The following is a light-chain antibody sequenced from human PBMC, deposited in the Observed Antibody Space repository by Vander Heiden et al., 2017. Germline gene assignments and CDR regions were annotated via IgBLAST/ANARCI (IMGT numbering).Light chain of an antibody. J-gene: IGKJ1*01. CDR3: QQSDSTPRT. V-gene: IGKV1-39*01. CDR2: AAS. CDR1: QSISSY. Sequence: DIQMTQSPSSLSASVGDRVTITCRASQSISSYLNWFQQKPGKAPKLLIYAASSLQSGVPSRFSGSGSGTGFTLTISMLQREDFASYYCQQSDSTPRTFGQGTKVEIK.